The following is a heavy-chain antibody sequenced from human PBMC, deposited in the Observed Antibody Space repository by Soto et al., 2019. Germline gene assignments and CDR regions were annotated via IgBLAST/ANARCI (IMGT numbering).Heavy chain of an antibody. Sequence: SETLSLTCTVSGGSISSYYWSWIRQPPGKGLEWIGYIYYSGSTNYNPSLKSRVTISVDTSKNQFSLKLSSVTAADTAVYYCARPVPPYYNMDVWGKGTTVTVSS. J-gene: IGHJ6*03. CDR1: GGSISSYY. CDR3: ARPVPPYYNMDV. V-gene: IGHV4-59*08. CDR2: IYYSGST.